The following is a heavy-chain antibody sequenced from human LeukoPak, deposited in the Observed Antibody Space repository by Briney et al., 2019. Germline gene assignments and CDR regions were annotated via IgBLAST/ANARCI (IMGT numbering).Heavy chain of an antibody. CDR3: ARAHQYSSSSNY. Sequence: GGSLRLSCAASGFTFSSYSMNWVRQAPGKGLEWVSSISSSSSYIYYADSVKGRFTISRDNAKNSLYLQMNSLRAEDTAVYNCARAHQYSSSSNYWGQGTLVTVSS. CDR1: GFTFSSYS. D-gene: IGHD6-6*01. J-gene: IGHJ4*02. V-gene: IGHV3-21*01. CDR2: ISSSSSYI.